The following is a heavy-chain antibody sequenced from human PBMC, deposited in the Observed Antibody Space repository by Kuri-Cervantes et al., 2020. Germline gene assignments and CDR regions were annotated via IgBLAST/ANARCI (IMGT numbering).Heavy chain of an antibody. D-gene: IGHD2-15*01. Sequence: GGSLRLSCAASEFTFSYYWMHWVRQGPGKGLVWISHVHSDGRTTTYADSVKGRFTISRDNSKNTIYLQMDSLRVEDTAVYYCAKGFCGGGSCHLWYFDYWGQGTLVTVSS. CDR1: EFTFSYYW. CDR3: AKGFCGGGSCHLWYFDY. CDR2: VHSDGRTT. V-gene: IGHV3-74*01. J-gene: IGHJ4*02.